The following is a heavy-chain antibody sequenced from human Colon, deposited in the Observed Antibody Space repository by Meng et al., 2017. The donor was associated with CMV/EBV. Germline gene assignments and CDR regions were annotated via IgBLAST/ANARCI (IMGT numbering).Heavy chain of an antibody. CDR3: AGRGRGSFAF. CDR1: GDSLDGGGYY. V-gene: IGHV4-31*03. D-gene: IGHD3-10*01. Sequence: CNVSGDSLDGGGYYWTWIRQHPEKGLEWIGYIYSGGTTYYNPSLTSRATISMDTSKGHFSLRLRSVTASYTAVYYCAGRGRGSFAFWGQGILVTVSS. CDR2: IYSGGTT. J-gene: IGHJ4*02.